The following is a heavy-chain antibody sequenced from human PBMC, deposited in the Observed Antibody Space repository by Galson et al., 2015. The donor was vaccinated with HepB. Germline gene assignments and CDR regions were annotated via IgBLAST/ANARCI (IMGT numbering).Heavy chain of an antibody. V-gene: IGHV3-15*01. D-gene: IGHD3-10*01. CDR1: GFTFRNAW. Sequence: SLRLSCAASGFTFRNAWMSWVRRAPGKGLEWVGRIKSKIDGGAIDYAAPVKGRFIISRDDSKNILYLQMNSLRTEDTAVYYCTTDTMRAMVRGVNPNWFDPWGQGSLVTVSS. CDR2: IKSKIDGGAI. J-gene: IGHJ5*02. CDR3: TTDTMRAMVRGVNPNWFDP.